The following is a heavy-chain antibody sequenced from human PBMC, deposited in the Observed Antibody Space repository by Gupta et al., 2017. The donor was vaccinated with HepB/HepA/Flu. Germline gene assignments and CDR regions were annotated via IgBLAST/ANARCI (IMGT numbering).Heavy chain of an antibody. D-gene: IGHD2-8*01. CDR2: INWNGVSA. Sequence: EVQLVESGGRVVRPGGSLRLGCASWGLALDEDGLTWVRQVPGKGLEWVSDINWNGVSAIYADSVRGRFTISRDNAKNSLFLQMSNVRAEDTALYYCARETANNGYYIDYWGQGTLVTVSS. V-gene: IGHV3-20*04. CDR3: ARETANNGYYIDY. J-gene: IGHJ4*02. CDR1: GLALDEDG.